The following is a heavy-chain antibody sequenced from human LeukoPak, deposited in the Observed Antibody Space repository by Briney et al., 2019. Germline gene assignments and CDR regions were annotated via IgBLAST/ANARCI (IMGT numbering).Heavy chain of an antibody. J-gene: IGHJ6*02. CDR3: ARSTVDSAIRSGSLYGMDV. Sequence: PSETLSLTCTVSGGSLGSGDYFWSWIRQPPGEGLEWIGYIHYSGTTYYNPSLKSRVIISQDTSKNQFSLKLTSVTAADTAVYHCARSTVDSAIRSGSLYGMDVWGQGTTVTVSS. V-gene: IGHV4-30-4*08. CDR1: GGSLGSGDYF. CDR2: IHYSGTT. D-gene: IGHD5-18*01.